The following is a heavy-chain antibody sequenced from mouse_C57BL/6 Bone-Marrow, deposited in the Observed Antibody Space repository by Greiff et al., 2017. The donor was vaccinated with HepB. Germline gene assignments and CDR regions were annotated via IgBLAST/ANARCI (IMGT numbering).Heavy chain of an antibody. CDR3: ARAWDGGYFDV. D-gene: IGHD4-1*01. V-gene: IGHV1-54*01. J-gene: IGHJ1*03. Sequence: QVQLQQSGAELVRPGTSVKVSCKASGYAFTNYLIEWVKQRPGQGLEWIGVINPGSGGTNYNEKFKGKATLTADKSSSTAYMQLSSLTSEDSAVYFCARAWDGGYFDVWGTGTTVTVSS. CDR2: INPGSGGT. CDR1: GYAFTNYL.